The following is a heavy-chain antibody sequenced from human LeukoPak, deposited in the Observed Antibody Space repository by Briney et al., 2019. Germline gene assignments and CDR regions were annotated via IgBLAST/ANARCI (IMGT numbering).Heavy chain of an antibody. CDR3: ARVAISSWRDNWFDS. J-gene: IGHJ5*01. V-gene: IGHV1-46*01. CDR2: INPSGGST. CDR1: GYTFTSYY. Sequence: AASVKVSCTASGYTFTSYYMHWGRHAPGRGHGWVGIINPSGGSTSYAQKFQGRVTMTWDMSTSTVYMELSSLRSEDTAVSDCARVAISSWRDNWFDSWGQGTLVTVSS. D-gene: IGHD6-13*01.